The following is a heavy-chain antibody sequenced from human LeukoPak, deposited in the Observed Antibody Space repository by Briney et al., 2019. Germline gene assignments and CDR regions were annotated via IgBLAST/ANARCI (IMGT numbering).Heavy chain of an antibody. CDR3: ATDTDYVVDY. V-gene: IGHV6-1*01. D-gene: IGHD4-17*01. CDR2: TYYRSRWYN. J-gene: IGHJ4*02. CDR1: GDRVSINSAA. Sequence: SQTLSLTCAIAGDRVSINSAAWNWIRQSPSRGLEWLGRTYYRSRWYNDYAVSVKSRITINPDTSKNQFSLQLNSVTPEDTAVYYCATDTDYVVDYWGQGALVTVSS.